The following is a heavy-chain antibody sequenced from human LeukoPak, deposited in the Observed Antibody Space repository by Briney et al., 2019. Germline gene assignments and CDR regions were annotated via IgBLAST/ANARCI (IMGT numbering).Heavy chain of an antibody. CDR3: ARELMVYVGPDYGMDV. J-gene: IGHJ6*02. V-gene: IGHV1-2*02. CDR2: INPNSGGT. Sequence: ASVKVSCKASGYTFTGYYMHWVRQTPGQGLEWMGWINPNSGGTNYAQKFQGRVTMTRDTSISTAYMELSRLRSDDTAVYYCARELMVYVGPDYGMDVWGQGTTVTVSS. CDR1: GYTFTGYY. D-gene: IGHD2-8*01.